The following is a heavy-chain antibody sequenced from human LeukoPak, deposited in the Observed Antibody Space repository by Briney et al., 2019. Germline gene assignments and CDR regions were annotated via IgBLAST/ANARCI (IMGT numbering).Heavy chain of an antibody. CDR1: GFALSHSGVA. J-gene: IGHJ4*02. D-gene: IGHD4-17*01. Sequence: SGPTLVNPTQTLTLTCTFSGFALSHSGVAVGWIRQPPGKAPEWLALIYGNDDVRYSPSLQSRLTITKDTSKNQVVPTMTDMDPVDTATYYCSHRQNSDYGYWGQGTLVTVSS. CDR2: IYGNDDV. CDR3: SHRQNSDYGY. V-gene: IGHV2-5*01.